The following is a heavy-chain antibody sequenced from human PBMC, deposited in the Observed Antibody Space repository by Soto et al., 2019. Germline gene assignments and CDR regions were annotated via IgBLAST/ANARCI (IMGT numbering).Heavy chain of an antibody. CDR3: ARKKSPRDGSGSYYNVLNYYGMDV. D-gene: IGHD3-10*01. Sequence: ASVKVSCKASVGTFSSYAISWGRQPPGKGLEWRGGIIPIFGTANYAQKFQGRVTITADESTSTAYMELSSLRSEDTAVYYCARKKSPRDGSGSYYNVLNYYGMDVWGQGATVTVSS. V-gene: IGHV1-69*13. J-gene: IGHJ6*02. CDR2: IIPIFGTA. CDR1: VGTFSSYA.